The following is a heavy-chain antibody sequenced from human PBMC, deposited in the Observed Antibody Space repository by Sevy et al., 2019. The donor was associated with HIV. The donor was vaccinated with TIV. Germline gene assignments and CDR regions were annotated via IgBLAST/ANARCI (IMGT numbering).Heavy chain of an antibody. V-gene: IGHV3-7*01. CDR3: ARALADWGSFHYSS. J-gene: IGHJ4*02. CDR1: GFTFATHW. CDR2: IKQDGTDK. D-gene: IGHD3-16*02. Sequence: GGSLRLSCAASGFTFATHWMTWVRQAPGKGLEWVAYIKQDGTDKYYVDSVKGRFTISRDNAKNSLYLHMSGLRAEDTAVYYCARALADWGSFHYSSWGRGTLVTVSS.